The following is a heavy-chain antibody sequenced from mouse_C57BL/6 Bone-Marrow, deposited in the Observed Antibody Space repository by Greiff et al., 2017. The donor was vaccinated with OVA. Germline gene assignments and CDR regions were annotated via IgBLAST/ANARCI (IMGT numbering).Heavy chain of an antibody. CDR3: AREGLRAWFAY. CDR2: IYPRSGNT. J-gene: IGHJ3*01. V-gene: IGHV1-81*01. Sequence: VQRVESGAELARPGASVKLSCKASGYTFTSYGISWVKQRTGQGLEWIGEIYPRSGNTYYNEKFKGKATLTADKSSSTAYMELRSLTSEDSAVYFCAREGLRAWFAYGGRGTLVTVSA. CDR1: GYTFTSYG. D-gene: IGHD2-4*01.